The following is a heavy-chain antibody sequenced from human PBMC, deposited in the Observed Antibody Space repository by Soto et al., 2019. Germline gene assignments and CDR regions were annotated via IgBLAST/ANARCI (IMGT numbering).Heavy chain of an antibody. CDR3: AITYSSSWSPFEY. J-gene: IGHJ4*02. Sequence: QVQLQQWGAGLLKPSETLSLTCAVYGGSFSGYYWSWIRQPPGKGLEWIGEINQSGSTNYNPSLKRRVTISVDPSKNQFSLKLSSVTAADTAVHYCAITYSSSWSPFEYWGQGTLVTVSS. V-gene: IGHV4-34*01. D-gene: IGHD6-13*01. CDR1: GGSFSGYY. CDR2: INQSGST.